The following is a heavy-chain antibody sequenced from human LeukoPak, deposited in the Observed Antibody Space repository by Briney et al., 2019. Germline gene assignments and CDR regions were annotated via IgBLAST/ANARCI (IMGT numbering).Heavy chain of an antibody. CDR1: GFTFSAYA. Sequence: QPGGSLRLSCAVSGFTFSAYAMSWVRQAPGKGLEWVSAMSGSGGMTYYADSVKGRFSISRDNSKNTLHLQMNSLRAEDTAVFYCAKGAMPYYDGSGYNYFDYCGQGTPVTVSS. CDR2: MSGSGGMT. D-gene: IGHD3-22*01. J-gene: IGHJ4*02. CDR3: AKGAMPYYDGSGYNYFDY. V-gene: IGHV3-23*01.